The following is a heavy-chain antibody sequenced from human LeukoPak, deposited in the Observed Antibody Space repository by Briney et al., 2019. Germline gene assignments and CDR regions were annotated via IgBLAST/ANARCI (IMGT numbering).Heavy chain of an antibody. CDR3: EKDNRDYYIDY. CDR1: GFTFSSYA. J-gene: IGHJ4*02. CDR2: ISYDGSNK. V-gene: IGHV3-30-3*01. Sequence: PGRSLRLSCAASGFTFSSYAMHWVRQAPGKGLEWVAVISYDGSNKYYADSVKGRFTISRDNSKNTLYLQMNSLRAEDTAVYYCEKDNRDYYIDYWGQGTLVTVSS. D-gene: IGHD3-10*01.